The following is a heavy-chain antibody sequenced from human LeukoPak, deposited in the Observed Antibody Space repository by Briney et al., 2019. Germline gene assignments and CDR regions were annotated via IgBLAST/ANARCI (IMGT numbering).Heavy chain of an antibody. Sequence: SETLSLTCSVSTGSINSYFWGWVRQPAGKGLEWIGRIYTTGNTNYSPSLKSRLSMSVDTSKNQFSLRLTSVTAADTAVYYCGRQGYTASYYFLDYWSQGALVTVSS. V-gene: IGHV4-4*07. J-gene: IGHJ4*02. CDR1: TGSINSYF. CDR2: IYTTGNT. CDR3: GRQGYTASYYFLDY. D-gene: IGHD3-10*01.